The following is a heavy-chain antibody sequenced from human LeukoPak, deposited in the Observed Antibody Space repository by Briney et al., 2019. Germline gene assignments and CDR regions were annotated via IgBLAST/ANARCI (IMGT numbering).Heavy chain of an antibody. CDR1: GFTFSSYG. CDR2: ISSSSSYI. D-gene: IGHD2-2*01. J-gene: IGHJ6*02. Sequence: HPGRSLRLSCAASGFTFSSYGMHWVRQAPGKGLEWVSSISSSSSYIYYADSVKGRFTISRDNAKNSLYLQMNSLRAEDTAVYYCARDGLYCSSTSCYAGGGPYGMDVWGQGTTVTVSS. CDR3: ARDGLYCSSTSCYAGGGPYGMDV. V-gene: IGHV3-21*01.